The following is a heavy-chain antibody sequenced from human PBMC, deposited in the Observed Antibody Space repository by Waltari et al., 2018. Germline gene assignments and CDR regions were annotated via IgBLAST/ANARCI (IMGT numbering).Heavy chain of an antibody. CDR2: IYYSGST. Sequence: VQLQESGPGLVKPSETLSLTCTVSGGSISSYYWSWIRQPPGKGLEWIGYIYYSGSTNYNPSLKSRVTISVDTSKNQFSLKLSSVTAADTAVYYCARAVGGWFDPWGQGTLVTVSS. D-gene: IGHD3-16*01. J-gene: IGHJ5*02. CDR3: ARAVGGWFDP. V-gene: IGHV4-59*01. CDR1: GGSISSYY.